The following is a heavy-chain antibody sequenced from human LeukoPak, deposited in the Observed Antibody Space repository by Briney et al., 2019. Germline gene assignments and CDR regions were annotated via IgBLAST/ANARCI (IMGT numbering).Heavy chain of an antibody. CDR2: IYYSGST. V-gene: IGHV4-39*01. CDR3: ARLCSSTSCAYKRAFDI. CDR1: GGSISSSNYY. J-gene: IGHJ3*02. D-gene: IGHD2-2*01. Sequence: PSETLSLTCTVSGGSISSSNYYWGWIRQPPGKGLEWIGRIYYSGSTYYNPSLKSRVTISVDTSKNQFSLKLSSVTAADTAVYYCARLCSSTSCAYKRAFDIWGQGTMVTVSS.